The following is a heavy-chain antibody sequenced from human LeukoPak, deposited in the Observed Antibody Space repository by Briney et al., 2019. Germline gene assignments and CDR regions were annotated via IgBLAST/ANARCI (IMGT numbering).Heavy chain of an antibody. V-gene: IGHV4-30-2*02. CDR1: GGSISSGGYS. CDR2: IYHSGST. Sequence: SQTLSLTCAVSGGSISSGGYSWSWIRQPPGKGLEWIGYIYHSGSTYYNPSLKSRVTISVDTSKNQFSLKLSSVTAADTAVYYCARNVLLWFGELSAGWFDPWGQGTLVTVSS. D-gene: IGHD3-10*01. CDR3: ARNVLLWFGELSAGWFDP. J-gene: IGHJ5*02.